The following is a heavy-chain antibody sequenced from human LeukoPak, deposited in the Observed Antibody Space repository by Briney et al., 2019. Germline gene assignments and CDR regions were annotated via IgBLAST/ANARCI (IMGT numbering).Heavy chain of an antibody. CDR2: ISASGGST. Sequence: PGGSLRLSCAASGFTFSSSAMSWVRQVPGKGLEWVSGISASGGSTYYADSVRGRFTISRDNSKNTLYVQMNSLRAEDTAVYYCHYDFWSGYPPPWFDPWGQGTLVTVSS. CDR1: GFTFSSSA. CDR3: HYDFWSGYPPPWFDP. J-gene: IGHJ5*02. V-gene: IGHV3-23*01. D-gene: IGHD3-3*01.